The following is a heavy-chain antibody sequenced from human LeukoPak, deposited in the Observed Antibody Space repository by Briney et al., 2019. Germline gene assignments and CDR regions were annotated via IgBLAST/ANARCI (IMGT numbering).Heavy chain of an antibody. CDR2: INPNSGGT. Sequence: ASVKVSCKASGYTFTGYYMHWVRQAPGQGLEWMGWINPNSGGTNYAQKFQGRVTMTRDTSISTAYMELSRLRSDDTAVYYCARDQRGLWFGEIIAGYWGQGTLVTVSS. CDR3: ARDQRGLWFGEIIAGY. D-gene: IGHD3-10*01. V-gene: IGHV1-2*02. J-gene: IGHJ4*02. CDR1: GYTFTGYY.